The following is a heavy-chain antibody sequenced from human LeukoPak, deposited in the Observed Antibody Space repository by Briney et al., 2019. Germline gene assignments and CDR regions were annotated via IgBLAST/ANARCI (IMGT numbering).Heavy chain of an antibody. D-gene: IGHD3-22*01. J-gene: IGHJ5*02. CDR1: GYTFTSYS. CDR3: ARDVGYYDSSGYYLGWFDP. V-gene: IGHV7-4-1*02. CDR2: IDSETGNP. Sequence: ASVKVSCKASGYTFTSYSINWVRQARGQGLEWMGSIDSETGNPTYAQGFTGRFVFSLDTSVTTAYLQISSLKAEDTAVYYCARDVGYYDSSGYYLGWFDPWGQGTLVTVSS.